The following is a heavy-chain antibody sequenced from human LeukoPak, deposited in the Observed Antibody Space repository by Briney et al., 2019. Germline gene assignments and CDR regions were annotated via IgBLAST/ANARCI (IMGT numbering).Heavy chain of an antibody. CDR1: GFTFSSYA. CDR2: ISNSGGRT. V-gene: IGHV3-23*01. D-gene: IGHD2-21*01. CDR3: ARASRNSLFDY. J-gene: IGHJ4*02. Sequence: GGSLRLSCAASGFTFSSYAMSWVRQAPGKGLEWVSSISNSGGRTFYTDSVKGRFTISRDNSKITLYLQMNSLRAEDTAVYYCARASRNSLFDYWGQGTLVTVSS.